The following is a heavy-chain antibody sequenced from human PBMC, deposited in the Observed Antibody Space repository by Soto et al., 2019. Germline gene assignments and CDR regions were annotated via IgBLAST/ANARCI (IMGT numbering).Heavy chain of an antibody. Sequence: GESLKISCKGSGYSFAIYWIGWVRQMPGKGLEWMGITYPDDSDIRYSPSFQGQVTVSADKSISTAYLQWSSLKASDTAIYYCARQYGSGSFDYWGQGTLVTVSS. CDR1: GYSFAIYW. D-gene: IGHD3-10*01. CDR2: TYPDDSDI. J-gene: IGHJ4*02. V-gene: IGHV5-51*01. CDR3: ARQYGSGSFDY.